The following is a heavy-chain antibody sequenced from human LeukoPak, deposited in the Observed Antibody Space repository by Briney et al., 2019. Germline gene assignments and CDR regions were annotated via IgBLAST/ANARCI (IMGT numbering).Heavy chain of an antibody. CDR1: GXTFSSYA. D-gene: IGHD4-17*01. Sequence: PGGSLRLSCAASGXTFSSYAMNWVRQAPGKGLVWVSRINSDGSSTSYAGSVKGRFTISRDNAKNTLYLQMNSLRAEDTAVYYCARDGIYGDYGHWGQGILVTVSS. J-gene: IGHJ4*02. CDR3: ARDGIYGDYGH. V-gene: IGHV3-74*01. CDR2: INSDGSST.